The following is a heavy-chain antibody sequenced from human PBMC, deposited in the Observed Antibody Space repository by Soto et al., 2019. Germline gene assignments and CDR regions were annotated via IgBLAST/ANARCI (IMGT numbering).Heavy chain of an antibody. J-gene: IGHJ4*02. CDR3: ARGTWNFYYFDY. CDR1: GCNFSDYL. CDR2: INGDGRST. D-gene: IGHD1-1*01. Sequence: PGGSLRLSCAASGCNFSDYLVHWVRQVPGKGLVWVSRINGDGRSTNYADSVKGRFTISRDNAKNTLYLQMTSLRAEDTAVYYCARGTWNFYYFDYWGLGTLVTVSS. V-gene: IGHV3-74*01.